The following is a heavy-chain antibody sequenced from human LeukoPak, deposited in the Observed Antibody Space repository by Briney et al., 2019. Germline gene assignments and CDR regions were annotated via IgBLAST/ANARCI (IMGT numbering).Heavy chain of an antibody. CDR2: IYYSGST. V-gene: IGHV4-34*01. D-gene: IGHD3-9*01. J-gene: IGHJ3*02. Sequence: SETLSLACAVYGGSFSGYYWGWIRQPPGKGLEWIGSIYYSGSTYYNPSLKSRVTISVDTSKNQFSLKLSSVTAADTAVYYCARDRGYDILTGSYTDAFDIWGQGTMVTVSS. CDR1: GGSFSGYY. CDR3: ARDRGYDILTGSYTDAFDI.